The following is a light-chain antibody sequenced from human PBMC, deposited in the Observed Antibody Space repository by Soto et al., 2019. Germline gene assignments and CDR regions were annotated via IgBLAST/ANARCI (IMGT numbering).Light chain of an antibody. J-gene: IGLJ2*01. Sequence: QSALTQPPSASGSPGQSVTISCTGAASNVGGYNYVSWYQQPPGKAPILIISKSRERPSGVPDRFSGSKSGNTASLTVSGLQAEDEAEYYCSSYAGSNNVIFGGGTKLTVL. V-gene: IGLV2-8*01. CDR1: ASNVGGYNY. CDR2: KSR. CDR3: SSYAGSNNVI.